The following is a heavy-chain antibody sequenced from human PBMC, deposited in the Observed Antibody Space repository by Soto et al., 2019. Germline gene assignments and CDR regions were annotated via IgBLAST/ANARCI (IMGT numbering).Heavy chain of an antibody. Sequence: QVQLVQSGAEVKKPGASVKVSCKASGYTFTSYGISWVRQAPGQGLERMGWISAYNGNTNYAQKLQGRVTMTTDTSTSTAYMELRSLRSDDTAVYYCARDVHGDYDYYYYGMDVWGQGTTVTVSS. D-gene: IGHD4-17*01. CDR2: ISAYNGNT. J-gene: IGHJ6*02. V-gene: IGHV1-18*01. CDR1: GYTFTSYG. CDR3: ARDVHGDYDYYYYGMDV.